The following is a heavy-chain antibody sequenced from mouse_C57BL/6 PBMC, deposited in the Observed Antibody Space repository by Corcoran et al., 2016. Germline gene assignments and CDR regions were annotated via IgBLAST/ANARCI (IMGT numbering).Heavy chain of an antibody. V-gene: IGHV9-3*01. J-gene: IGHJ3*01. CDR2: INTYSGVP. CDR1: VYTFTTYG. CDR3: ARSDYYGSSGGAWFAY. Sequence: QIQLVQSGPELKKPGETVKISCKASVYTFTTYGMSWVKQAPGKGLKWMGWINTYSGVPTYADDFKGRFAFSLETSASTAYLQINNLKNEDTATYFCARSDYYGSSGGAWFAYWGQGTLVTVSA. D-gene: IGHD1-1*01.